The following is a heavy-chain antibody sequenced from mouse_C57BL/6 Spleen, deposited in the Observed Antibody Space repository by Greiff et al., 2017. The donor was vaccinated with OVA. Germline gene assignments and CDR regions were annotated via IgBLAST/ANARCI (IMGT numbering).Heavy chain of an antibody. J-gene: IGHJ2*01. Sequence: QVQLQQPGAELVRPGSSVKLSCKASGYTLTSYWMDWGKQRPGQGLEWIGNIYPSDSETHYNQKFKDKATLTVDKSSSTAYMQLSSLTSEDSAVYYCARDYYGNYVDYLGQGTTLTVSS. CDR2: IYPSDSET. V-gene: IGHV1-61*01. CDR1: GYTLTSYW. D-gene: IGHD2-1*01. CDR3: ARDYYGNYVDY.